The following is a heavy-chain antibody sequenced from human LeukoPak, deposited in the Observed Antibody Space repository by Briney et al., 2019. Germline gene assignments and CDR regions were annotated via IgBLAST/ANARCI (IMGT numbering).Heavy chain of an antibody. CDR2: IYTSGST. J-gene: IGHJ2*01. Sequence: PSETLSLTCTVSGGSISSYYWSWIRQPAGKGLEWIGRIYTSGSTSYNPSLKSRLTISLDKPKNQFSLKLSSVTAADTAVYYCARILSTSYFDLWGRGTLVTVSS. CDR1: GGSISSYY. V-gene: IGHV4-4*07. D-gene: IGHD2-8*02. CDR3: ARILSTSYFDL.